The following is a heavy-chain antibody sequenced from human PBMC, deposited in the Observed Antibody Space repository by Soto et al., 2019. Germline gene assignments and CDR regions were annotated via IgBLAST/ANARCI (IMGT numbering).Heavy chain of an antibody. CDR2: IIPILGIA. Sequence: SVKVSCKASGGTFSSYTISWVRQAPGQGLEWMGRIIPILGIANYAQKFQGRVTITADKSTSTAYMELSSLRSEDTAVYYCARDRPGSGTNFDYWGQGTLVTVSS. V-gene: IGHV1-69*04. J-gene: IGHJ4*02. CDR3: ARDRPGSGTNFDY. D-gene: IGHD3-10*01. CDR1: GGTFSSYT.